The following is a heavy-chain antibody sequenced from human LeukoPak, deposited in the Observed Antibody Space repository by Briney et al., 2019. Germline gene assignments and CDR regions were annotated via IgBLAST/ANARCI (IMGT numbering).Heavy chain of an antibody. J-gene: IGHJ4*02. CDR2: ISGSGGST. Sequence: GGSLRLSCAASGFTFSSYGMSWVRQAPGKGLEWVSAISGSGGSTYYADSVKGRFTISRDNSKNTLYLQMNSLRAEDTAVYYCARGYSSGPIDYWGQGTLVTVSS. CDR3: ARGYSSGPIDY. D-gene: IGHD6-19*01. CDR1: GFTFSSYG. V-gene: IGHV3-23*01.